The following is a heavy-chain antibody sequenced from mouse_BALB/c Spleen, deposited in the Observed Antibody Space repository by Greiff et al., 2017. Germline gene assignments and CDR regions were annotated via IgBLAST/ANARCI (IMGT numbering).Heavy chain of an antibody. CDR1: GYTFTDYN. Sequence: VQLQQSGPELVKPGASVKIPCKASGYTFTDYNMDWVKQSHGKSLEWIGDINPNNGGTIYNQKFKGKATLTVDKSSSTAYMELRSLTSEDTAVYYCARWGKTGTGAYWGQGTLVTVSA. CDR2: INPNNGGT. D-gene: IGHD4-1*01. CDR3: ARWGKTGTGAY. J-gene: IGHJ3*01. V-gene: IGHV1-18*01.